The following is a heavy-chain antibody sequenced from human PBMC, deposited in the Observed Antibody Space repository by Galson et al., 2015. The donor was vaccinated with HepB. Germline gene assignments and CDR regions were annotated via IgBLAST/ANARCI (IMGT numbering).Heavy chain of an antibody. CDR1: GFTFSSYA. Sequence: SLRLSCAASGFTFSSYAMSWVRQAPGKGLEWVSAISGSGGSTYYADSVKGRFTISRDNSKNTLYLQMNSLRAEDTAVYYCAKGSPNYYDSSGSFDYWGQGTLVTVSS. J-gene: IGHJ4*02. CDR3: AKGSPNYYDSSGSFDY. CDR2: ISGSGGST. V-gene: IGHV3-23*01. D-gene: IGHD3-22*01.